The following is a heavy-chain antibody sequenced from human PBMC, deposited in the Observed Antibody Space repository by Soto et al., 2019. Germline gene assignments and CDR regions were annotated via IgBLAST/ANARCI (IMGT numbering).Heavy chain of an antibody. CDR1: NGSLSSNY. J-gene: IGHJ4*02. CDR2: IYYSGST. D-gene: IGHD3-10*01. Sequence: SGTLSLTCTVSNGSLSSNYWSWIRQSPGKGLEWIGNIYYSGSTNYNPSLKSRVTMSVDTSKNQFTLKLSSVTAADTGVYFCARSFMVPVDFFDYRGQGTPVTVSS. CDR3: ARSFMVPVDFFDY. V-gene: IGHV4-59*01.